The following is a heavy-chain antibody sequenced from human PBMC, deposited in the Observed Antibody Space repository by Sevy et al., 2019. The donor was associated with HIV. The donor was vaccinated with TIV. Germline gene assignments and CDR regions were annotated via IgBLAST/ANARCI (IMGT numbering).Heavy chain of an antibody. Sequence: ASVKVSCKASGYTFTSYGISWVRQAPGQGLEWMGWISAYNGNTNYAQKLQGRVTMTTDTSTRTAYMELRSLRSDDTAVYYCAREGYCSGGSCYLGWFDPWGQGTLVTVSS. V-gene: IGHV1-18*01. CDR1: GYTFTSYG. D-gene: IGHD2-15*01. CDR3: AREGYCSGGSCYLGWFDP. J-gene: IGHJ5*02. CDR2: ISAYNGNT.